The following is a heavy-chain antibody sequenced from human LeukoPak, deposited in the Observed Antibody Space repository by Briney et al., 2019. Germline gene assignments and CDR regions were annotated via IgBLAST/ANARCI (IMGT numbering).Heavy chain of an antibody. V-gene: IGHV1-24*01. J-gene: IGHJ4*02. CDR2: FDPEDGET. D-gene: IGHD2-2*01. Sequence: ASVKVSRKVSGYTLTELSMHWVRQAPGKGLEWMGGFDPEDGETIYAQKFQGRVTMTEDTSTDTAYMELSSLRSEDTAVYYCATGHCSSTSCYGLPYFDYWGQGTLVTVSS. CDR3: ATGHCSSTSCYGLPYFDY. CDR1: GYTLTELS.